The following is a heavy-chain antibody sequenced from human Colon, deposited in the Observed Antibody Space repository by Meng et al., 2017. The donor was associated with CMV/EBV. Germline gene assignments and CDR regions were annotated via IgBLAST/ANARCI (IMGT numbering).Heavy chain of an antibody. J-gene: IGHJ4*02. CDR3: ARDLGSGNTNY. Sequence: SVKVSCKASGGTFSSYTISWVRQAPGQGLEWMGRIIPILGIANYAQKFQGRVTITADKSTSTAYMELSSLRSEDTAVYYCARDLGSGNTNYWGQGTLVTVSS. D-gene: IGHD1-26*01. V-gene: IGHV1-69*04. CDR2: IIPILGIA. CDR1: GGTFSSYT.